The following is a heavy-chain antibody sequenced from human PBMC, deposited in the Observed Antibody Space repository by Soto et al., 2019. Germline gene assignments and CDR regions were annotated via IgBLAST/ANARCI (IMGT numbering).Heavy chain of an antibody. CDR1: GGSFSGYY. D-gene: IGHD2-2*01. Sequence: PSETLSLTCAVYGGSFSGYYWSWIRQPPGKGLEWIGEINHSGSTNYNPSLKSRVTISVDTSKNQFSLKLSSVTAADTAVYYCARGLPRTYGDIVVVPAADHSHDFDYWGQGTLVTVSS. J-gene: IGHJ4*02. CDR2: INHSGST. V-gene: IGHV4-34*01. CDR3: ARGLPRTYGDIVVVPAADHSHDFDY.